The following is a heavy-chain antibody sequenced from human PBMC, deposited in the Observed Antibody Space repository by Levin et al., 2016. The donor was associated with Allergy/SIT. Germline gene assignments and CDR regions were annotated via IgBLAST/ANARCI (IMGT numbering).Heavy chain of an antibody. CDR2: ISGGSDYI. V-gene: IGHV3-21*01. J-gene: IGHJ4*02. Sequence: VRQAPGKGLEWVSSISGGSDYIYYADSFKGRFTISRDNTKNSLYLQMNSLRAEDTAVYFCARGHSSGCFDYWGQGTLVTVSS. CDR3: ARGHSSGCFDY. D-gene: IGHD6-19*01.